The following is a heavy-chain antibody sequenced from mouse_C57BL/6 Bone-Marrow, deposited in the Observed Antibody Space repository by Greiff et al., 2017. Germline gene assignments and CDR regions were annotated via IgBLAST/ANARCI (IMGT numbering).Heavy chain of an antibody. D-gene: IGHD3-3*01. CDR3: TSEGLSWAMDY. J-gene: IGHJ4*01. CDR2: IDPENGDT. CDR1: GFDITDDS. V-gene: IGHV14-4*01. Sequence: EVQLQQSGAELVRPGTSVKLSCTASGFDITDDSMQWVQQRPEQGLEWIGWIDPENGDTKYASKFKGKDTITADTSSHTAYLQLSSPTSEDSAVYYGTSEGLSWAMDYWGQGTSVTVSS.